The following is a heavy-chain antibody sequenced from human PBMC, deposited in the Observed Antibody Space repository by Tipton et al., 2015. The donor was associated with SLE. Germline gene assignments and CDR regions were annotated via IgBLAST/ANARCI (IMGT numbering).Heavy chain of an antibody. D-gene: IGHD2-15*01. CDR3: AKWAVVVVVAATGPFDY. CDR2: ISTSGSST. CDR1: GFTFSDYY. Sequence: SLRLSCAASGFTFSDYYMKWIRQAPGKGLEWVSYISTSGSSTYYADSVKGRFTISRDNAKNSLYLQMNSLRAEDTAVYYCAKWAVVVVVAATGPFDYWGQGTLVTVSS. J-gene: IGHJ4*02. V-gene: IGHV3-11*01.